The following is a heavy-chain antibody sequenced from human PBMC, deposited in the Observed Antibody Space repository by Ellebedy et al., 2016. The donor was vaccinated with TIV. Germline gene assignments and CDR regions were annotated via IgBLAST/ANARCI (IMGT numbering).Heavy chain of an antibody. D-gene: IGHD2-15*01. Sequence: MPGGSLRLSCTVSGGSISSYYWGWIRQPPGKGLEWIGSIYYSGSTYYNPSLKSRVTISVDTSKNQFSLKLSSVTAADTAVYYCARVLTPSCSGGSCYPYYFDYWGQGTLVTVSS. CDR2: IYYSGST. J-gene: IGHJ4*02. CDR1: GGSISSYY. CDR3: ARVLTPSCSGGSCYPYYFDY. V-gene: IGHV4-39*01.